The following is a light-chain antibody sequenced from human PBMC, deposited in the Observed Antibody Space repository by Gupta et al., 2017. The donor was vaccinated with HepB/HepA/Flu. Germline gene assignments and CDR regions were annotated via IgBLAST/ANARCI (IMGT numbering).Light chain of an antibody. CDR1: QSVSSSY. CDR3: QQFPGT. V-gene: IGKV3-20*01. CDR2: GAS. Sequence: EIVLTQSPGTLSLSPGERATLSCRASQSVSSSYLAWYQQKPGQAPRLLIYGASSRATGIPDRVSGSGSGTDFTRTIRRLEAEDFAGEYGQQFPGTFGGGTKVEIK. J-gene: IGKJ4*01.